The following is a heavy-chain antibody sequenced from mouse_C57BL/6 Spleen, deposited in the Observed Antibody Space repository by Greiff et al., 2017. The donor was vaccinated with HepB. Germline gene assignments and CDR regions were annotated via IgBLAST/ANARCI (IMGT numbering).Heavy chain of an antibody. CDR1: GYTFTDYN. CDR3: AMVTTVVASYWYFDV. J-gene: IGHJ1*03. D-gene: IGHD1-1*01. CDR2: INPNNGGT. V-gene: IGHV1-18*01. Sequence: EVQLQESGPELVKPGASVKIPCKASGYTFTDYNMDWVKQSHGKSLEWIGDINPNNGGTIYNQKFKGKATLTVDKSSSTAYMELRSLTSEDTAVYYCAMVTTVVASYWYFDVWGTGTTVTVSS.